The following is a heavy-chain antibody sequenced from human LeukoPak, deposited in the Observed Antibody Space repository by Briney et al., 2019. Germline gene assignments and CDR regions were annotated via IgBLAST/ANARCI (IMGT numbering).Heavy chain of an antibody. CDR2: IIPIFGTA. V-gene: IGHV1-69*05. CDR3: ASHYYDSSGYGDLDY. D-gene: IGHD3-22*01. J-gene: IGHJ4*02. CDR1: GGTFSSYA. Sequence: GASVKVSCKASGGTFSSYAISWVRHAPGQGLEWLGGIIPIFGTANYAQKFQGRVTITTDESTSTAYMELSSLRSEDTAVYYCASHYYDSSGYGDLDYWGQGTLVTVSS.